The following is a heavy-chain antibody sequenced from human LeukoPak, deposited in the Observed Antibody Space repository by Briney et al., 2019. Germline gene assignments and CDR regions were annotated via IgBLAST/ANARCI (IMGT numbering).Heavy chain of an antibody. J-gene: IGHJ5*01. CDR2: VFRTGST. Sequence: SETLSLTCTVSGVSIGSSSYYWGWIRQPPGKGLEWIGSVFRTGSTYYSASLKSRVSISVDTTKNHFALKVTSVTAADTAMYFCARRVGFYGSGSLNYFDPWGQGILVSVSS. CDR1: GVSIGSSSYY. CDR3: ARRVGFYGSGSLNYFDP. V-gene: IGHV4-39*02. D-gene: IGHD3-10*01.